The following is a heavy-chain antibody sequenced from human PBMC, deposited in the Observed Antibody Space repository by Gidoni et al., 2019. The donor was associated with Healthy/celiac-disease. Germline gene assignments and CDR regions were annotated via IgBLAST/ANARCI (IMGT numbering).Heavy chain of an antibody. D-gene: IGHD6-19*01. CDR2: ISGSGGST. V-gene: IGHV3-23*01. CDR1: GFTFSSYA. J-gene: IGHJ4*02. Sequence: EVQLLESGGCLVQPGGSLRLSCAASGFTFSSYAMSWVRQAPGKGLEWVSAISGSGGSTYYADSVKGRFTISRDNSKNTLYLQMNSLRAEDTAVYYCAKDRNIRRRLVRCTCLFDYWGQGTLVTVSS. CDR3: AKDRNIRRRLVRCTCLFDY.